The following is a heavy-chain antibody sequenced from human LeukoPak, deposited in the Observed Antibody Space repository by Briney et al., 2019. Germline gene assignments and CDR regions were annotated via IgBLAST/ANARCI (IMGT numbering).Heavy chain of an antibody. CDR2: ISSSSSYI. D-gene: IGHD6-6*01. J-gene: IGHJ4*02. CDR1: GFTFSSYS. V-gene: IGHV3-21*01. Sequence: GGSLRLSCAASGFTFSSYSMNWVRQAPGKGLEWVSSISSSSSYIYYADSVKGRFTISRDNSKNTLSLQMNSLRAEDTAVYYCANQRRDSNSSPFRYHFDYWGQGSLVTVSS. CDR3: ANQRRDSNSSPFRYHFDY.